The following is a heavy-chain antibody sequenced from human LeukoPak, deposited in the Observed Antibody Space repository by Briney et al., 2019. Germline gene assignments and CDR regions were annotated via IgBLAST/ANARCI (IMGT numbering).Heavy chain of an antibody. CDR1: GYTFTSYD. CDR2: MNPNSGNT. D-gene: IGHD6-6*01. Sequence: SVKVSCKASGYTFTSYDINWVRQATGQGLERMGWMNPNSGNTGYAQKLQGRVTMTRNTSISTAYMELSSLRSEDTAVYYCARAPYSSSSPFDYWGQGTLVTVSS. CDR3: ARAPYSSSSPFDY. J-gene: IGHJ4*02. V-gene: IGHV1-8*01.